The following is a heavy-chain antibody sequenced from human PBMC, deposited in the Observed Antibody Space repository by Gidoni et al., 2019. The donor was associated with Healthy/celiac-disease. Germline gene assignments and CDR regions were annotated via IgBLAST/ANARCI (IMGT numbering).Heavy chain of an antibody. V-gene: IGHV4-34*01. CDR1: GGSFSGYY. CDR2: INHSGSP. Sequence: QVQLQQRGAGPSRPSATLSLTCAVYGGSFSGYYWSWIRQPPGRGLEWIGEINHSGSPNHNPSLKSRVTISVDTSKNQFSLKLSSVTAADTAVYYCARGLGYWGQGTLVTVSS. J-gene: IGHJ4*02. CDR3: ARGLGY.